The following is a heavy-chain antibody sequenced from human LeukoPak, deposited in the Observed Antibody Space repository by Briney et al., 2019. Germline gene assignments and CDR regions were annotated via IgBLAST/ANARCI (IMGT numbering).Heavy chain of an antibody. CDR3: ARDTNNGLDV. J-gene: IGHJ6*02. V-gene: IGHV3-11*01. Sequence: GGSLRLSCAASGFTFSNYYINWIRQAPGKGLEWVSHISSSGRLMQYADSVKGRFTITRDNAQNFMSLQMNSLKPEDTAVYYCARDTNNGLDVWGRGTTVTVSS. CDR1: GFTFSNYY. CDR2: ISSSGRLM. D-gene: IGHD1-14*01.